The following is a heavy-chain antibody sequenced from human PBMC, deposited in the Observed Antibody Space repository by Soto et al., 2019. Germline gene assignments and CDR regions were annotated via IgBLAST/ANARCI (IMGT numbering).Heavy chain of an antibody. V-gene: IGHV4-59*01. D-gene: IGHD3-10*01. Sequence: QVQLQESGPGLVKPSETLSLTCTVSGGSISSYYWSWIRQPPGKGLEWIGYIYYSGSTNYNPSLTSRAXXSXDXXKHQLSLTLSSVTAADTAVYYCASHGRFGEWFFDYWGQGTLVTVSS. CDR1: GGSISSYY. CDR3: ASHGRFGEWFFDY. CDR2: IYYSGST. J-gene: IGHJ4*02.